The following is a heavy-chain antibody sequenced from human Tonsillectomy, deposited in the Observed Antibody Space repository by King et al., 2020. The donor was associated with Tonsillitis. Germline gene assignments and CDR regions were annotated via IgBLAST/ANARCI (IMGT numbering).Heavy chain of an antibody. J-gene: IGHJ4*02. V-gene: IGHV4-39*07. D-gene: IGHD6-19*01. Sequence: QLQESGPGLVKPSETLSLTCTVSGGSISSSSYYWGWIRQPPGKGLEWIGSIYYSGSTYYNPSLKSRVTISVDTSKNQFSLKLSSVTAADTAVYYCARQHLGTGIAVAGISVWGQGTLITVSS. CDR3: ARQHLGTGIAVAGISV. CDR2: IYYSGST. CDR1: GGSISSSSYY.